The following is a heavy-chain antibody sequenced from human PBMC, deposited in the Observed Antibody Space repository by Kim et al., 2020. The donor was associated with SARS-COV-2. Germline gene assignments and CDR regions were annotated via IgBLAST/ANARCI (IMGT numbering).Heavy chain of an antibody. CDR2: INAGNGNT. Sequence: ASVKVSCKASGYTLTTYAMHWVRQVPGQRLEWMGWINAGNGNTKYSQKFQGRVTITRDTSASTAYMELSSLRSEDTAVYYCARAGLGYYDSSGYWNDAFDIWGQGTMVTVST. CDR1: GYTLTTYA. V-gene: IGHV1-3*01. CDR3: ARAGLGYYDSSGYWNDAFDI. J-gene: IGHJ3*02. D-gene: IGHD3-22*01.